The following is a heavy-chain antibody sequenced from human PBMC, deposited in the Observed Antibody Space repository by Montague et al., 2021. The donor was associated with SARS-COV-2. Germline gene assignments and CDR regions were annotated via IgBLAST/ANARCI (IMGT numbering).Heavy chain of an antibody. J-gene: IGHJ4*02. CDR2: IHYTGGT. V-gene: IGHV4-59*01. Sequence: SETRSLTCTVSGGSISGSYWSWIRQPPGKGLEWIGYIHYTGGTSYNPSLKSRVTISVETSRNHFSLNLNSVTAADTAVYYCAKYGKSVVVANAWGYYDYWGQGMLVTVSS. CDR3: AKYGKSVVVANAWGYYDY. CDR1: GGSISGSY. D-gene: IGHD2-15*01.